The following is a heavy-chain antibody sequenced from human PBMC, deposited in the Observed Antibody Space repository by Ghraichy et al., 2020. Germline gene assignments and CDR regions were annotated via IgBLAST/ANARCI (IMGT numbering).Heavy chain of an antibody. CDR2: IKQDGSEK. CDR3: ARGTTVTTYYFDY. J-gene: IGHJ4*02. V-gene: IGHV3-7*03. Sequence: GGSLRLSCAASGLTFSSYWMSWVRKAQGKGLEWVANIKQDGSEKYYVDSVKGRFTISRDNAKNSLYLQMNSLRAEDTAVYYCARGTTVTTYYFDYWGQGTLVTVSS. D-gene: IGHD4-17*01. CDR1: GLTFSSYW.